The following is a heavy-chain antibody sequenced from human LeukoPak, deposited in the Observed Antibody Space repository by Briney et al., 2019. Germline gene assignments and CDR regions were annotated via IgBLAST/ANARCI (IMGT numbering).Heavy chain of an antibody. CDR3: AKDQDYYSNYPFYFDY. J-gene: IGHJ4*02. V-gene: IGHV3-23*01. CDR1: GFTFSSYA. D-gene: IGHD4-11*01. Sequence: PGGSLRLSCAASGFTFSSYAMSWVRQAPGKGLEWVSAISGSGGSTYYADSVNGRFTISRDNSKNTLYLQMNSLRAEDTAVYYCAKDQDYYSNYPFYFDYWGQGTLVTVSS. CDR2: ISGSGGST.